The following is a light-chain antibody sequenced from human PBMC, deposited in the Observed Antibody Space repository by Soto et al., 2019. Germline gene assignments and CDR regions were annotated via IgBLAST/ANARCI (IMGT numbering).Light chain of an antibody. CDR1: QSVSSTS. V-gene: IGKV3-20*01. Sequence: PGERVTILCLASQSVSSTSLAWYQQKPGQTPRLLIYGASSRATGTPDRISGGGSGTHFTLTISRLEPEDFAVYYCQHYFTSSITFGQGTRLEIK. J-gene: IGKJ5*01. CDR3: QHYFTSSIT. CDR2: GAS.